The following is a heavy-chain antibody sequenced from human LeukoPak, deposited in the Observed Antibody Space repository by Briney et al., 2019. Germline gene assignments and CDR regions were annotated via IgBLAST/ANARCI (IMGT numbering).Heavy chain of an antibody. CDR3: AREYCSGGSCYTDY. D-gene: IGHD2-15*01. CDR1: GFTVSSNY. J-gene: IGHJ4*02. Sequence: GGSLRLSCAASGFTVSSNYMSWVRQAPGKGLEWVSVIYSGGSTYYADSVKGRFTISRDNSKNTLYLQVNSLRAEDTAVYYCAREYCSGGSCYTDYWGQGTLVTVSS. CDR2: IYSGGST. V-gene: IGHV3-66*01.